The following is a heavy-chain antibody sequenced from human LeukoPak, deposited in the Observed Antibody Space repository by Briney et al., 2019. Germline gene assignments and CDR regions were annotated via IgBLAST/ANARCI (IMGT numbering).Heavy chain of an antibody. CDR2: IKQDGSEK. Sequence: GGSLRLSCAASGFSFSRYWMNWVRQAPGKGLEWLAIIKQDGSEKYYVDSVKGRFTISRDNAQNLVYLQLNSLRGDDTAVYYCADGAGWTSDMWGQGTLVIVSS. CDR3: ADGAGWTSDM. J-gene: IGHJ3*02. V-gene: IGHV3-7*01. CDR1: GFSFSRYW. D-gene: IGHD4-17*01.